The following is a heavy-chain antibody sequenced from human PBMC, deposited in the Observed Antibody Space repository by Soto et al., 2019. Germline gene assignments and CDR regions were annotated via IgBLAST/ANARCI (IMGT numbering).Heavy chain of an antibody. D-gene: IGHD3-3*01. CDR2: IIPIFGTA. J-gene: IGHJ4*02. V-gene: IGHV1-69*13. CDR3: ARDRDGYTYGFCDY. CDR1: GGTFSSYA. Sequence: SVKVSCKASGGTFSSYAISWVRQAPGQGLEWMGGIIPIFGTANYAQKFQGRVTITADESTSTAYMELSSLRSEDTAVYYCARDRDGYTYGFCDYWGQGNLVTVSS.